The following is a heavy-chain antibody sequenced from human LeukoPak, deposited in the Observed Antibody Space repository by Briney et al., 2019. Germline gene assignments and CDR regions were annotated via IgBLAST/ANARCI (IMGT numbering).Heavy chain of an antibody. J-gene: IGHJ5*02. CDR1: GGSVISGDSS. Sequence: SQTLSLTCAVSGGSVISGDSSWSWIRQPPGKGLEWIAYIYHTGSAYYNPSLKGRDTISVDSSKNQFSPKLSSVTAADTAVYYCARAYYDILTGYYFDPWGQGTLVTVSS. CDR3: ARAYYDILTGYYFDP. V-gene: IGHV4-30-2*01. CDR2: IYHTGSA. D-gene: IGHD3-9*01.